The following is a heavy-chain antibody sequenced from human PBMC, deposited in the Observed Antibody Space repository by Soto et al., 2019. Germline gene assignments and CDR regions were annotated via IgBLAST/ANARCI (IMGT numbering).Heavy chain of an antibody. D-gene: IGHD2-15*01. Sequence: SVKVSCKASGGTFSGYAISWVRQAPGQGLEWMGGIIPIFGTANYAQKFQGRVTITADESTSTAYMELSSLRSEDTAVYYCARESCSGGSCYSTSNWFYPWGQGTLVTVSS. V-gene: IGHV1-69*13. CDR3: ARESCSGGSCYSTSNWFYP. CDR1: GGTFSGYA. J-gene: IGHJ5*02. CDR2: IIPIFGTA.